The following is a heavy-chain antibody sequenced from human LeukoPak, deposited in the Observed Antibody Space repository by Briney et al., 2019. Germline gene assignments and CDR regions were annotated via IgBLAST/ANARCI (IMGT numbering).Heavy chain of an antibody. CDR1: GGSISSDAYY. Sequence: SQTLSLTCTVSGGSISSDAYYWTWIRQHPGKGLEWIGYIYYTGGTYYNPSLESRVTTSVDTSKNQFSLRLNSVTAADTAVYYCARVPRHTAMVVDNWGQGTLVTVSS. J-gene: IGHJ4*02. CDR3: ARVPRHTAMVVDN. CDR2: IYYTGGT. V-gene: IGHV4-31*03. D-gene: IGHD5-18*01.